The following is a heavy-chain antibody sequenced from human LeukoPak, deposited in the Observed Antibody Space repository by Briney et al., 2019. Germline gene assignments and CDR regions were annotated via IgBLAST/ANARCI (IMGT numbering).Heavy chain of an antibody. V-gene: IGHV3-9*03. CDR2: ISWNSGSL. CDR3: VKGETAVAGGAFYY. Sequence: PGRSLRLSCAACGFNFNDYAMDWVRHEQGKGREWGSGISWNSGSLAYAVSVNGRFTLSRDNAKNSLYFQMNSLRAEDIALYYCVKGETAVAGGAFYYWGQGTLVTVSS. CDR1: GFNFNDYA. D-gene: IGHD6-19*01. J-gene: IGHJ4*02.